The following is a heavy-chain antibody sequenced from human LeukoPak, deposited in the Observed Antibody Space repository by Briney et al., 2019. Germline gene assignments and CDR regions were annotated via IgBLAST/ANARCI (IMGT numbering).Heavy chain of an antibody. CDR2: IHYTGST. V-gene: IGHV4-39*07. CDR1: GGSIDSGDYY. D-gene: IGHD3-22*01. J-gene: IGHJ4*02. CDR3: ARGVGNYYDSSGYYYVD. Sequence: SETLSLTCTVSGGSIDSGDYYWGWVRQPPGKGLECIASIHYTGSTYYDPSLKSRVTISVDTSKNQFSPKLSSVTAADTAVYYCARGVGNYYDSSGYYYVDWGQGTLVTVSS.